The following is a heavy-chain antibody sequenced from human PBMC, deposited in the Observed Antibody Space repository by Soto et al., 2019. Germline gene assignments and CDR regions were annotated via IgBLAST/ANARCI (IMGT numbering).Heavy chain of an antibody. D-gene: IGHD6-19*01. J-gene: IGHJ6*02. CDR1: GGTFSSYA. CDR3: ARVAVAGTDYYYYGMDV. CDR2: IIPIFGTA. V-gene: IGHV1-69*12. Sequence: QVQLVQSGAEVKKPGSSVKVSCKASGGTFSSYAISWVRQAPGQGLEWMGGIIPIFGTANYAQKFQGRVTITAXXSXSXXSMELSSLRSEDTAVYYCARVAVAGTDYYYYGMDVWGQGTTVTVSS.